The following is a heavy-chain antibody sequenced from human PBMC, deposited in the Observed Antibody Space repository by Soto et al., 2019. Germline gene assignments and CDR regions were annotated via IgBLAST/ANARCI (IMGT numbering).Heavy chain of an antibody. CDR2: FNPNSGGT. Sequence: GASVKVSCKASGYTFTGYYMHWVRQAPGQGLEWMGWFNPNSGGTNYAQKFQGWVTMTRDTSISTAYMELSRLRSDDTAVYYCARDRGYCSGGNCWFDPCAQGTLVTVSS. CDR1: GYTFTGYY. D-gene: IGHD2-15*01. J-gene: IGHJ5*02. V-gene: IGHV1-2*04. CDR3: ARDRGYCSGGNCWFDP.